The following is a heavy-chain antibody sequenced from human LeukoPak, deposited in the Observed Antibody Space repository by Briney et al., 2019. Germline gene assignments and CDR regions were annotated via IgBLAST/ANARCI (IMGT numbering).Heavy chain of an antibody. Sequence: GGSLRLSCAASGFTFSSYGMSWVRQAPGKGLEWVSGVSESGGSTRYSDSVKGRFIISRDNSKNILYLQMNSLRAEDTAIYYCAKCSASYSNDAFDVWGRGTMVTVSS. V-gene: IGHV3-23*01. J-gene: IGHJ3*01. CDR1: GFTFSSYG. CDR2: VSESGGST. D-gene: IGHD3-10*02. CDR3: AKCSASYSNDAFDV.